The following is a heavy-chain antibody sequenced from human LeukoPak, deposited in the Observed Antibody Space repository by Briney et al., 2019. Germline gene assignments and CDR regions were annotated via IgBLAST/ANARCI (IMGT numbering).Heavy chain of an antibody. CDR3: AKEMKWFGEFPTGHDY. J-gene: IGHJ4*02. Sequence: GSLRLSCAASGFTLSSYGMHWVRQAPGRGLEWVALISYDGSNKYYADSVKGRFTISRDNSKNTLYLQINSLRAEDTALYYCAKEMKWFGEFPTGHDYWGQGTLVTVSS. D-gene: IGHD3-10*01. CDR1: GFTLSSYG. V-gene: IGHV3-30*18. CDR2: ISYDGSNK.